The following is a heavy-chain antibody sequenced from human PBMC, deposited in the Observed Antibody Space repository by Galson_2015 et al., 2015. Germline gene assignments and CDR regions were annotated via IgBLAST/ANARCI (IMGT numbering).Heavy chain of an antibody. D-gene: IGHD4-23*01. Sequence: SLRLSCAASGFTFSGDGMNWVRQAPGRGLEWVSTIVGSGSSSYYADSVKGRFTISRDNPKNTLYLQMNSLRAEDTAIYYCAKGPGGNSRTPDYCGHGTPITVSS. CDR2: IVGSGSSS. J-gene: IGHJ4*01. V-gene: IGHV3-23*01. CDR3: AKGPGGNSRTPDY. CDR1: GFTFSGDG.